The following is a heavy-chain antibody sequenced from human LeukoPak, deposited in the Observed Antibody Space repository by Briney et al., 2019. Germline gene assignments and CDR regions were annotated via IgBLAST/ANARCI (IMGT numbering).Heavy chain of an antibody. CDR3: ARADDSYYDFWSGRTTTQNMDV. Sequence: ASVKVSCKASGYTFTSYGISWVRQAPGQGLEWMGWVSAYNGNTNYAQKLQGRVTMTTDTSTSTAYMELRSLRSDDTAVYYCARADDSYYDFWSGRTTTQNMDVWGKGTTVTVSS. CDR2: VSAYNGNT. J-gene: IGHJ6*03. D-gene: IGHD3-3*01. V-gene: IGHV1-18*01. CDR1: GYTFTSYG.